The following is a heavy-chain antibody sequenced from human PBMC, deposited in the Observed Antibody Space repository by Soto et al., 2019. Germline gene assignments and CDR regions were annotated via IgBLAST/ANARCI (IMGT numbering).Heavy chain of an antibody. CDR3: TTTWRLRFLGWLPQGLDV. Sequence: GSLRLSCAASGFTFSNAWMSWVRQAPGKGLEWVGRIKSKTDGGTTDYAAPVKGRFTISRDDSKNTLYLQMNSLKTEDTAVYYCTTTWRLRFLGWLPQGLDVWGQGTTVTVSS. CDR1: GFTFSNAW. V-gene: IGHV3-15*01. CDR2: IKSKTDGGTT. J-gene: IGHJ6*02. D-gene: IGHD3-3*01.